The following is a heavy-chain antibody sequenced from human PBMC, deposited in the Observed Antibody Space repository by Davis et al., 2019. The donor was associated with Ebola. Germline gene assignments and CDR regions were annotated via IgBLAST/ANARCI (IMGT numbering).Heavy chain of an antibody. CDR2: IDQDGSQR. V-gene: IGHV3-7*04. CDR1: GFTFRNYW. CDR3: ARGTATPGADY. D-gene: IGHD2-21*02. Sequence: GSLRLSCAVSGFTFRNYWMNWVRLAPGKGLEWLANIDQDGSQRHYVDSVRCRFAISRDNAENSLYLQMNSLRVEDTAVYYCARGTATPGADYWGQGTLVTVSS. J-gene: IGHJ4*02.